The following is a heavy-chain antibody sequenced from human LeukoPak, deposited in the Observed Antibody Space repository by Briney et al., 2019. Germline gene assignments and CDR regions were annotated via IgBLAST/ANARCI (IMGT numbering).Heavy chain of an antibody. Sequence: GGSLRLSCAATGYSFKDYGMHWVRQPPGKGLEWVSAINWNGGGTDYADSVKGRFTIFRDNAKNSLYLQLSSLRPEDTAVYYCARDVAAGTFDYWGQGTLVTVSS. D-gene: IGHD6-13*01. CDR1: GYSFKDYG. V-gene: IGHV3-20*04. J-gene: IGHJ4*02. CDR3: ARDVAAGTFDY. CDR2: INWNGGGT.